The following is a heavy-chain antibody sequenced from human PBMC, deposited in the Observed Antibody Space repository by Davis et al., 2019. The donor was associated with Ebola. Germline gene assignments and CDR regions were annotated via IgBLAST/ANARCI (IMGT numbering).Heavy chain of an antibody. J-gene: IGHJ4*02. CDR2: IKQDGSEK. Sequence: GESLKISCAASGFTFSSYWMSWVRQAPGKGLEWVANIKQDGSEKYYADSVKGRFTISRDNSKNTLYLQMNSLRAEDTAVYYCARGFSKWFRELSDYWGQGTLVTVSS. CDR1: GFTFSSYW. CDR3: ARGFSKWFRELSDY. V-gene: IGHV3-7*01. D-gene: IGHD3-10*01.